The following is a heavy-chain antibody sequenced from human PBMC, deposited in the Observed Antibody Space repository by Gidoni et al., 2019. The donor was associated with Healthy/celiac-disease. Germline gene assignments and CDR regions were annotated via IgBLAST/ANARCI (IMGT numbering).Heavy chain of an antibody. V-gene: IGHV3-53*01. D-gene: IGHD3-22*01. CDR3: ARDLRGYYDSSVYYYYGMDV. Sequence: EVQLVESGGGLIQPGGSLRLSCAASGFTVSSNYMSWVRQAPGKGLEWVSVIYSGGSTYYADSVKGRFTISRDNSKNTLYLQMNSLRAEDTAVYYCARDLRGYYDSSVYYYYGMDVWGQGTTVTVSS. CDR2: IYSGGST. CDR1: GFTVSSNY. J-gene: IGHJ6*02.